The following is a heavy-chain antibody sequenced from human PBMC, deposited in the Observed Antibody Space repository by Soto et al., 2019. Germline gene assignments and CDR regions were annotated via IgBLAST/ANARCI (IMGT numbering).Heavy chain of an antibody. CDR3: AWARGVVDNYYYYGMDV. CDR2: FIPIYGTA. Sequence: QVQLVQSGSEVKKPGSSVRVSCKASGDNVRSYSFSWVRQAPGQGLEWIGGFIPIYGTANYAQEFQGRVTITADESTSTVYMELSSLRSEDTAVYYCAWARGVVDNYYYYGMDVWGQGTTVSVSS. V-gene: IGHV1-69*01. J-gene: IGHJ6*02. D-gene: IGHD3-22*01. CDR1: GDNVRSYS.